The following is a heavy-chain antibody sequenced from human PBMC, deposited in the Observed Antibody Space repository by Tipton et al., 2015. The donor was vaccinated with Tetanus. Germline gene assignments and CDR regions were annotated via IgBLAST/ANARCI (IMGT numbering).Heavy chain of an antibody. D-gene: IGHD2-8*02. CDR1: GGSFSGFY. CDR3: ARYHCTGTTCQHLDH. CDR2: VFYTGIT. J-gene: IGHJ4*01. V-gene: IGHV4-34*10. Sequence: LRLSCAVYGGSFSGFYWSWIRQPPGKGLECIGYVFYTGITNYNPPFESRVTMSVDTSKNQISLKLRSVTAADTAVYYCARYHCTGTTCQHLDHWGQGTLVTVSS.